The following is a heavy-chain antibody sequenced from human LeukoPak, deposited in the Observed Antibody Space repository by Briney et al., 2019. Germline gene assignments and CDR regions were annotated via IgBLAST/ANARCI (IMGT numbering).Heavy chain of an antibody. CDR1: GITLSRYA. CDR3: AKVGGGSGSYNYYYSYMDV. CDR2: IPGSIGST. V-gene: IGHV3-23*01. D-gene: IGHD3-10*01. Sequence: GRTLRLSCAPSGITLSRYAMSSIRLAPGTRLNYLRAIPGSIGSTYYADSVKGRFTISRDNSKNTLYLQMISLRAEDTAVYYCAKVGGGSGSYNYYYSYMDVWGKGTTVAVSS. J-gene: IGHJ6*03.